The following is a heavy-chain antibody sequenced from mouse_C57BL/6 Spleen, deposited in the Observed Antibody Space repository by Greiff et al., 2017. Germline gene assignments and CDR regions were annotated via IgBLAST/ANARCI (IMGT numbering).Heavy chain of an antibody. J-gene: IGHJ1*03. CDR3: ARDRDYGSSFRYFDV. CDR2: ISYSGST. V-gene: IGHV3-1*01. Sequence: EVQLQQSGPGLVKPSQSLSLTCTVTGYSITSCYAWHWIRHFPGNNLEWMGYISYSGSTNYNPSLKSRISITHDTSKNHFFLKLNSVTTEDTATYYCARDRDYGSSFRYFDVWGTGTTVTVSS. CDR1: GYSITSCYA. D-gene: IGHD1-1*01.